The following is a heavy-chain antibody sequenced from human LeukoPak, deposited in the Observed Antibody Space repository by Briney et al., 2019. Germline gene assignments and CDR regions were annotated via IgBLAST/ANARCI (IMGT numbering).Heavy chain of an antibody. J-gene: IGHJ4*02. CDR2: IYPGDSDT. CDR1: GYSFTNYW. Sequence: GESLKISCKGSGYSFTNYWIGWVRQMPGKGLEWMGVIYPGDSDTRYSPSFQGQVTISADKSISTAYLQWSSLKASDTAMYYCARLELGYCSSTSCFADSSFDYWGQGTLVTVSS. V-gene: IGHV5-51*01. CDR3: ARLELGYCSSTSCFADSSFDY. D-gene: IGHD2-2*01.